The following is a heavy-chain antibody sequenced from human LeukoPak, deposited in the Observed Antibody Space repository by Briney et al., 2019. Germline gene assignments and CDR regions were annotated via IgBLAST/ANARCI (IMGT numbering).Heavy chain of an antibody. J-gene: IGHJ3*02. CDR2: INPSGGST. V-gene: IGHV1-46*01. CDR3: AREDSSWVSPTPGNAFDI. D-gene: IGHD6-6*01. Sequence: ASVKVSCKASGYTFTSYYMHWVRQAPGQGLEWMGIINPSGGSTSYAQKFQGRVTMTRGMSTSTVYMEMRSLRSEDTAVYYCAREDSSWVSPTPGNAFDIWGQGTMVTVSS. CDR1: GYTFTSYY.